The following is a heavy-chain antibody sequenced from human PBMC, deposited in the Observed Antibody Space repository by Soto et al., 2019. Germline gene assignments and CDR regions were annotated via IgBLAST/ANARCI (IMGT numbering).Heavy chain of an antibody. J-gene: IGHJ4*02. V-gene: IGHV4-59*08. D-gene: IGHD2-15*01. Sequence: QVQLQESGPRLVKPSETLSLTCTASGGSISSYYWSWIRQPPGKGLEWIGYIYYSGSTNYNPSLKSRVTISVDTSKNQFSLKLSSVTDADTAVYYCARRWGRSFDYWGQGTLVTVSS. CDR3: ARRWGRSFDY. CDR1: GGSISSYY. CDR2: IYYSGST.